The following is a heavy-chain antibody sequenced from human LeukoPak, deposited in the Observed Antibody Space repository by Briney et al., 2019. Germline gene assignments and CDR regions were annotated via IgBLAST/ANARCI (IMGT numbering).Heavy chain of an antibody. CDR1: GGSISSYY. CDR2: IYYSGST. CDR3: ARVSRYYDFWSGYYIDY. J-gene: IGHJ4*02. V-gene: IGHV4-59*01. Sequence: RTSETLSLTCTVSGGSISSYYWSWIRQPPGKGLGWIGYIYYSGSTNYNPSLKSRVTISVDTSKNQFSLKLSSVTAADTAVYYCARVSRYYDFWSGYYIDYWGQGTLVTVSS. D-gene: IGHD3-3*01.